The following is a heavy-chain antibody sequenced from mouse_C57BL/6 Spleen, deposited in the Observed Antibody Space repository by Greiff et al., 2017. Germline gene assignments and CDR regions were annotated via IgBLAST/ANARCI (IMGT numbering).Heavy chain of an antibody. V-gene: IGHV1-82*01. CDR1: GYAFSSSW. CDR3: ASLYYDYDGEGLYFDY. J-gene: IGHJ2*01. D-gene: IGHD2-4*01. CDR2: IYPGDGDI. Sequence: QVQLKQSGPELVKPGASVKISCKASGYAFSSSWMNWVKQRPGKGLEWIGRIYPGDGDINYNGKFKGKATLNADKSSSTAYMQLSSLTSEDSAVYFCASLYYDYDGEGLYFDYWGQGTTLTVSS.